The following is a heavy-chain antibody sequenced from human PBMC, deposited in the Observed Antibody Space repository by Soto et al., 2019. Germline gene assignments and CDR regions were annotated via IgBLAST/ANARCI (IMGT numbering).Heavy chain of an antibody. J-gene: IGHJ4*02. CDR3: TRNRRETGDVYF. Sequence: QVQLVQSGAEVRKPGASVKVSCKASGYTFTTYDINWLRQARGQGLEWMGWMNPDSGTTGYAQTFQGRVTLTRDTSMNTAYIELSRLTYEDTAVYYCTRNRRETGDVYFWGQGTLVTVSS. CDR2: MNPDSGTT. D-gene: IGHD7-27*01. V-gene: IGHV1-8*01. CDR1: GYTFTTYD.